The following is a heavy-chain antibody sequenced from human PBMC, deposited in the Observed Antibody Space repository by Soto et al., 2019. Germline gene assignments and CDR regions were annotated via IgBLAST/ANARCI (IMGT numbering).Heavy chain of an antibody. Sequence: GGSLRLSCAASGFKFSNYAMSWVRQAPGKGLEWVSLISATGGGTYYADSVKGRVTISRDNSHNTLYLQVHSLTAEDTAVYYCAKDRRSGGNSAFYFDFWCQGA. D-gene: IGHD3-16*01. CDR2: ISATGGGT. CDR1: GFKFSNYA. J-gene: IGHJ4*02. V-gene: IGHV3-23*01. CDR3: AKDRRSGGNSAFYFDF.